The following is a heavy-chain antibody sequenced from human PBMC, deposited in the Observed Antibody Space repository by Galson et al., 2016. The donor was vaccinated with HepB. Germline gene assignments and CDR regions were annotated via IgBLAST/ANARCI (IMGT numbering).Heavy chain of an antibody. CDR3: VRGGVSSGYYHPNNFDS. Sequence: SVKVSCKASGYTFPAYYMHWVRQAPGQGLEWMGRINLNSGGTNYEQKFLGRVTMTRDTSISTAYMELNSLKSGDTAVYFCVRGGVSSGYYHPNNFDSWGQGTPVTVSS. V-gene: IGHV1-2*06. J-gene: IGHJ4*02. D-gene: IGHD3-22*01. CDR1: GYTFPAYY. CDR2: INLNSGGT.